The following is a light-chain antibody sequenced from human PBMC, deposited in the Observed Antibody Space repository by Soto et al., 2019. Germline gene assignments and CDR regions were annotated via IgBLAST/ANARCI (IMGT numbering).Light chain of an antibody. Sequence: QSALTQPPSASGSPGQSVTISCTGTSSDVGRYNYVSWYQQRPGKVPKLMDYEDNKRPSGVPDRFSGSKSGNTASLTVSGLQTEDEADYYCTSYAGGNNVFGTGTKRTVL. CDR2: EDN. J-gene: IGLJ1*01. V-gene: IGLV2-8*01. CDR1: SSDVGRYNY. CDR3: TSYAGGNNV.